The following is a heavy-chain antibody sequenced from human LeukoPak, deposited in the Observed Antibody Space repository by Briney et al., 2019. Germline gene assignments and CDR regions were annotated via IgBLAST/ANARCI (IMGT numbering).Heavy chain of an antibody. CDR1: GYTFTNYY. CDR3: ATYTQSGAQGVNDY. D-gene: IGHD3-10*01. V-gene: IGHV1-46*01. Sequence: ASVKVSCKASGYTFTNYYMHWVRQAPGQGLEWMGLTHPNDGDTKYAQEFQDRVTMTRDTSTSTVYMELSSLRSEDTAVYYCATYTQSGAQGVNDYWGQGTLVTVSS. CDR2: THPNDGDT. J-gene: IGHJ4*02.